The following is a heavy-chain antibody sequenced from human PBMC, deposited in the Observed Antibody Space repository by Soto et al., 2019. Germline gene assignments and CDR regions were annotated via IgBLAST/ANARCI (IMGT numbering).Heavy chain of an antibody. CDR3: VHDEVAHGYNYFDY. V-gene: IGHV2-5*01. D-gene: IGHD5-12*01. J-gene: IGHJ4*02. CDR1: GFSLSTSGVG. CDR2: IYWNDDK. Sequence: QITLKESGPTLVKPTQTLTLTCTFSGFSLSTSGVGVGWIRQPPGKALEWLALIYWNDDKRYSPSLKSRLTITKDTSKNQVVLTMTNMDPVDTATYRCVHDEVAHGYNYFDYWGQGTLVTVSS.